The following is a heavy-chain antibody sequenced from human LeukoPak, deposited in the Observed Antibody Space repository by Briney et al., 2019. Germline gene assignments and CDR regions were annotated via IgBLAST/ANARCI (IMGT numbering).Heavy chain of an antibody. CDR2: ISYDGSNK. CDR1: GFTFSSYG. D-gene: IGHD2-2*01. V-gene: IGHV3-30*18. Sequence: GRSLRLSCAASGFTFSSYGMHWVRQAPGKGLEWVAVISYDGSNKYYADSVKGRFTISRDNSKNTLYLQMNSLRAEDTAVYYCAKTSLGYCSSTSCLGYLQHWGQGTLVTVSS. CDR3: AKTSLGYCSSTSCLGYLQH. J-gene: IGHJ1*01.